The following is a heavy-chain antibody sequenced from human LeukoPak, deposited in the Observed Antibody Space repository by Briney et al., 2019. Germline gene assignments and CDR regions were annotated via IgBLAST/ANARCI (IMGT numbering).Heavy chain of an antibody. CDR2: TYYRSKWYN. V-gene: IGHV6-1*01. CDR3: ARGLGPTGYYNWFDY. CDR1: GDSVSSNSAA. Sequence: SQTLSLTCAISGDSVSSNSAAWHWIRQSPSRGLEWLGRTYYRSKWYNDYAVSVKSRITINQDTSKNQFSLQLNSVSPEDTAVYYCARGLGPTGYYNWFDYWGQGTLVTVSS. D-gene: IGHD3-9*01. J-gene: IGHJ4*02.